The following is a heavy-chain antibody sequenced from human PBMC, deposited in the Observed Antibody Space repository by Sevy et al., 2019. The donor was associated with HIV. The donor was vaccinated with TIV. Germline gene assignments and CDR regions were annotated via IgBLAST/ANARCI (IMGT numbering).Heavy chain of an antibody. V-gene: IGHV1-2*06. J-gene: IGHJ3*02. CDR1: GYTFTGYY. CDR3: ARSRRRGGVVVVPAAMLDAFDI. Sequence: ASVKVSCKASGYTFTGYYMHWVRQAPGQGLEWMGRINPNSGGTNYAQKFQGRVTMTRETSISTAYMELSRLRSDDTAVYYCARSRRRGGVVVVPAAMLDAFDIWGQGTMVTVSS. CDR2: INPNSGGT. D-gene: IGHD2-2*01.